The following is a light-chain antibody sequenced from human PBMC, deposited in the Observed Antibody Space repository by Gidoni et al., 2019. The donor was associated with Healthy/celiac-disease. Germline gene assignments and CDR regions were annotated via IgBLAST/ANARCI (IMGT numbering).Light chain of an antibody. CDR2: AAS. J-gene: IGKJ1*01. V-gene: IGKV1-39*01. CDR1: QSISSS. Sequence: DIQMTQSPSSLSASVGERVTITCRASQSISSSLTWYQQKPWKAPKLLIYAASRLQSGVPSRFRGRGSGTDFTLTISMLQPEDFATYYCQQSYSTPRTFGQGTKVEIK. CDR3: QQSYSTPRT.